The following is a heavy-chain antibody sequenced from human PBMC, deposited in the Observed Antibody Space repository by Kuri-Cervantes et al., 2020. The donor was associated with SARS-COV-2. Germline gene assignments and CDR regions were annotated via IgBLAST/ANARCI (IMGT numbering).Heavy chain of an antibody. CDR3: ASRDADNISSDAFDI. V-gene: IGHV4-31*03. CDR2: VYYSGDT. D-gene: IGHD1-1*01. J-gene: IGHJ3*02. Sequence: LRLSCTVSGGSISSSSYYWGWIRQHPGKGLEWIGYVYYSGDTYYNPSLKSRVSISAQTSQNQFSLRLTSVTAADTAVYYCASRDADNISSDAFDIWGQGTMVTVSS. CDR1: GGSISSSSYY.